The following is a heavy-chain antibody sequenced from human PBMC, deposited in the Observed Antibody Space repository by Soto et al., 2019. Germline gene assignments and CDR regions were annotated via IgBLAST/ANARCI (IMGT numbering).Heavy chain of an antibody. CDR2: ISGDTKTT. Sequence: EVQLVNSGGGSVPPGGSLRLSCAASGFTFSSYGMNWVRQAPGKGLEWVSYISGDTKTTNYADSVRGRFTITRDNAQSSLYLQLKSLRDDDTAVYYCARGGAGRPDYWGQGTLVIVSS. J-gene: IGHJ4*02. V-gene: IGHV3-48*02. D-gene: IGHD6-13*01. CDR3: ARGGAGRPDY. CDR1: GFTFSSYG.